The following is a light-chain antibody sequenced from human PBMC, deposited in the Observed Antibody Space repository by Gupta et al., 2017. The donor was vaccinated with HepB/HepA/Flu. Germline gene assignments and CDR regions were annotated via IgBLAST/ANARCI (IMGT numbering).Light chain of an antibody. CDR3: QSYDSSLSGGV. V-gene: IGLV1-40*01. CDR2: GNS. J-gene: IGLJ3*02. CDR1: SSNIGAGYD. Sequence: QSVLTQPPSVSGATGQRVTISCTGSSSNIGAGYDVHWYQQLPGTAPNLLIYGNSNRPSGVPDRFSGSKSGTSASLAITGLQAEDEADYYCQSYDSSLSGGVFGGGTKLTVL.